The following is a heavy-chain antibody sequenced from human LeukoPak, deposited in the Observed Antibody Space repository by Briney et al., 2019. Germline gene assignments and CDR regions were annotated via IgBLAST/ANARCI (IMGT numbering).Heavy chain of an antibody. J-gene: IGHJ4*02. D-gene: IGHD3-22*01. CDR3: ARGSGYLAY. V-gene: IGHV3-48*03. CDR1: GFTFSSFE. Sequence: GGSLRLSCAASGFTFSSFEINWVRQAPGKGLEWISYISSSGSTIYYADSVKGRLSISRDNAKNSLYLQMNSLRAEDTAVYYCARGSGYLAYWGQGTLVTVSS. CDR2: ISSSGSTI.